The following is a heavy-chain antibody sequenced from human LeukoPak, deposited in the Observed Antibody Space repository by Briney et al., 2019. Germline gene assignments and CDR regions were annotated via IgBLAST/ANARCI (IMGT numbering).Heavy chain of an antibody. CDR1: GGSISSSSYY. J-gene: IGHJ4*02. D-gene: IGHD3-3*01. V-gene: IGHV4-39*07. Sequence: PSETLSLTCTVSGGSISSSSYYWGWIRQPPGKGLEWIGSIYYSGSTYYNPSLKSRVTISVDTSKNQFSLKLSSVIAADTAVYYCARGTIFGVVIIRAPAYYFDYWGQGTLDTVSS. CDR3: ARGTIFGVVIIRAPAYYFDY. CDR2: IYYSGST.